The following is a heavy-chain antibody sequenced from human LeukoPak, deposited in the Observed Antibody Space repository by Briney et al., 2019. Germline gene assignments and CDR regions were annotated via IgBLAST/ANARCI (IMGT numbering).Heavy chain of an antibody. Sequence: GGSLRLSCAASGFTFSVSTIHWVRQASGKGLEWVGRIQGEINSYATAYVASVKGRFTISRDDSESTAYLQMNSLKTEDTAVYYCTRASYSSGWAVNSWGQGTLVTVSS. CDR3: TRASYSSGWAVNS. CDR1: GFTFSVST. CDR2: IQGEINSYAT. J-gene: IGHJ4*02. D-gene: IGHD6-19*01. V-gene: IGHV3-73*01.